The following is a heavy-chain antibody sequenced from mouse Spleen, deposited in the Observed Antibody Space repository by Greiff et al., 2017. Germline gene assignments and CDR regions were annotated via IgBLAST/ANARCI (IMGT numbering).Heavy chain of an antibody. V-gene: IGHV5-16*01. CDR3: ARGYGNYDAMDY. Sequence: EVQVVESEGGLVQPGSSMKLSCTASGFTFSDYYMAWVRQVPEKGLEWVANINYDGSSTYYLDSLKSRFIISRDNAKNILYLQMSSLKSEDTATYYCARGYGNYDAMDYWGQGTSVTVSS. J-gene: IGHJ4*01. CDR2: INYDGSST. CDR1: GFTFSDYY. D-gene: IGHD2-1*01.